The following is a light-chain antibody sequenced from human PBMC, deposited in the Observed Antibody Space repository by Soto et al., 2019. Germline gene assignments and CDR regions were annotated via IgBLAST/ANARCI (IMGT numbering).Light chain of an antibody. J-gene: IGKJ4*01. V-gene: IGKV3-20*01. Sequence: EKVLRQSPGTLSLSPGERATLFCRASQSFTTSQLAWYQQRPGQAPRVIIFGASRRATGIPDKFSGSGSGTEFTLTINNLRPDDFATYYCQQYDNYPLTFGGGTNLDI. CDR3: QQYDNYPLT. CDR1: QSFTTSQ. CDR2: GAS.